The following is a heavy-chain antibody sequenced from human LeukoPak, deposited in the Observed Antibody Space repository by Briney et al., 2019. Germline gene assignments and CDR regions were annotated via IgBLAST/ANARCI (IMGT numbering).Heavy chain of an antibody. CDR1: GYSISSGYY. CDR3: ARRSGTLWGSFDI. Sequence: PSETLSLTCTVSGYSISSGYYWGWIRQPPGKGLEWIGSIYHSGSTYYNPSLKSRVTISVDTSKNQFSLKLSSVTAADTAVYYCARRSGTLWGSFDIWGQGTVVTVSS. J-gene: IGHJ3*02. CDR2: IYHSGST. D-gene: IGHD1-1*01. V-gene: IGHV4-38-2*02.